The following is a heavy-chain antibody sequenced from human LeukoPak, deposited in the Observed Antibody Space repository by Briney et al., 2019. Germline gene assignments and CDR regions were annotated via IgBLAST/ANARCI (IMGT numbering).Heavy chain of an antibody. CDR1: GGSVTNSSYH. V-gene: IGHV4-39*01. CDR3: ARHEHLHYYGLWFDT. Sequence: SETLSLTCSVSGGSVTNSSYHWGWIRQPPGRGLGWIGHVFYSGSAYSNPSLKSRVTISVDTSKNQFSLKLSSVTAADTAVYYCARHEHLHYYGLWFDTWGQGTQVTVSS. D-gene: IGHD3-10*01. J-gene: IGHJ5*02. CDR2: VFYSGSA.